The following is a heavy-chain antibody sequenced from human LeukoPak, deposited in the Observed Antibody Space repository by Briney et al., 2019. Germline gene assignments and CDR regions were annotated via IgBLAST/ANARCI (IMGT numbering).Heavy chain of an antibody. CDR2: IDYTGTT. Sequence: PSETLSLIYIVSGGSIGTYYWTCIRQPPGKGLEWIGYIDYTGTTKCNPSLKSRATLSVDMLKNQFALKLTSVSAADTAVYYCARQNDFKVVPFAWGQGTVVSVSS. CDR1: GGSIGTYY. D-gene: IGHD2-2*01. J-gene: IGHJ4*02. CDR3: ARQNDFKVVPFA. V-gene: IGHV4-59*08.